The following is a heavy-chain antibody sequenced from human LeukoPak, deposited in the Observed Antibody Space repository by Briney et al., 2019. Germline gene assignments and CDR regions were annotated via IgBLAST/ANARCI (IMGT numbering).Heavy chain of an antibody. CDR2: INPSGGST. V-gene: IGHV1-46*01. J-gene: IGHJ4*02. D-gene: IGHD2-15*01. Sequence: PSVTVSCKTSRYTFTSYYMNWVRLAPGQGLEWMGMINPSGGSTSYAQKFQGRDTMTRDTSTSTVYMELNSLTSEDTALYYCARDRSPSARYFNYWGQGPLVPASS. CDR3: ARDRSPSARYFNY. CDR1: RYTFTSYY.